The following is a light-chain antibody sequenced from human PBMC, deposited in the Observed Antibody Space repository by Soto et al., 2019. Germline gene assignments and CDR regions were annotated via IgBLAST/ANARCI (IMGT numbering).Light chain of an antibody. Sequence: QSVLTQPPSVSGAPGKRVTISCTGSSFNIGAGYDVHWYQQLPGTAPKLLIYANNNRPSGVPDRFSGSKSGTSASLAITGLQAEDEADYYCQSYDSSLSGSVFGGGTKVTVL. CDR2: ANN. V-gene: IGLV1-40*01. CDR3: QSYDSSLSGSV. CDR1: SFNIGAGYD. J-gene: IGLJ3*02.